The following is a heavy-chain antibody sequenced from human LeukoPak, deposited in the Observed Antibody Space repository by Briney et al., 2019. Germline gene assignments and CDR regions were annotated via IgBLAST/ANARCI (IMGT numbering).Heavy chain of an antibody. D-gene: IGHD1-7*01. CDR2: ISYDGSNK. J-gene: IGHJ6*02. CDR3: ASNWNYVRGYGMDV. Sequence: GRSLRLSCAASGFTFSNYAMHWVRQAPGKGLEWVAVISYDGSNKYYADSVKGRFTISRDNSKNTLYLQMNSLRAEDTAVYYCASNWNYVRGYGMDVWGQGTTVIVSS. V-gene: IGHV3-30*04. CDR1: GFTFSNYA.